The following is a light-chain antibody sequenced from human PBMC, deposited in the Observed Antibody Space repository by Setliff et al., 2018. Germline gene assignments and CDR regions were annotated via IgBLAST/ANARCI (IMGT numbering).Light chain of an antibody. V-gene: IGLV2-14*01. CDR1: SSDVGGYNY. J-gene: IGLJ1*01. CDR3: SSYTSSITYV. CDR2: DVS. Sequence: QSALTQPASVSGSPGQSITTSCTGTSSDVGGYNYVSWYQQHPGKAPKLMIYDVSKRPSGVSNRFSGSKSGNTASLTISGLQAEDEADYYCSSYTSSITYVFGTGTKVTVL.